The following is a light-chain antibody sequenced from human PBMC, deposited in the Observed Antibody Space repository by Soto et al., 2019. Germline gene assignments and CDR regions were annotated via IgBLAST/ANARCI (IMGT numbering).Light chain of an antibody. CDR2: DAS. CDR1: QSLFSY. J-gene: IGKJ3*01. CDR3: QQRRNLPWT. Sequence: IVLTQSPATLSLSPGERATLSCRASQSLFSYLAWFQQKPGQAPRLLIHDASNRATGIPARFSGSGSGTEFTLSFFRLEPEAFAVYYCQQRRNLPWTFGPRTKVDIK. V-gene: IGKV3-11*01.